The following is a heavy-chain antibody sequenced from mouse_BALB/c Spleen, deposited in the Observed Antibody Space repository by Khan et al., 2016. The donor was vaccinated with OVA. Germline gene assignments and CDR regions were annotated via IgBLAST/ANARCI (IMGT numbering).Heavy chain of an antibody. CDR3: ARSPYGNFAD. Sequence: EVQVVESGGGLVKPGGSLKLSCAASGFTFSTYAMSWVRQTPEKRLEWVATISSDGDYPYYPDNVTGRFTISRDNAQKTLYLQMSSMRSEDTAMYYCARSPYGNFADWGQGTLVTVSA. CDR2: ISSDGDYP. CDR1: GFTFSTYA. J-gene: IGHJ3*01. D-gene: IGHD2-1*01. V-gene: IGHV5-9-3*01.